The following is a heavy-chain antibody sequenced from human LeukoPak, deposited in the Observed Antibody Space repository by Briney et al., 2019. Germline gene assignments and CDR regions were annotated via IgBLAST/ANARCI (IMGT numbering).Heavy chain of an antibody. CDR2: INHSGGT. D-gene: IGHD1-1*01. Sequence: SKTLTLTCAVYGGSFSGYYWNCIRQPPGKGLEWIGEINHSGGTNYNPSLKSRVTISVDTSKNQFSLKLSAVTAADAAVYYCASTWRTIDYWGQGTLVTVSS. V-gene: IGHV4-34*01. J-gene: IGHJ4*02. CDR3: ASTWRTIDY. CDR1: GGSFSGYY.